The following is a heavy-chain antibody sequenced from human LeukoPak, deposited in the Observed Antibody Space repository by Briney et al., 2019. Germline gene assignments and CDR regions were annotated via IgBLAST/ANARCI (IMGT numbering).Heavy chain of an antibody. CDR3: ARDSAGEYCSGGSCYSEL. CDR1: GFTFSSYS. D-gene: IGHD2-15*01. J-gene: IGHJ4*02. V-gene: IGHV3-21*01. Sequence: PGGSLRLSCAASGFTFSSYSMNWVRQALEKGLEWVSPISSSSSYIYYADSVKGRFTISRDNAKNSLYLQMNSLRAEDTAVYYCARDSAGEYCSGGSCYSELWGQGTLVTVSS. CDR2: ISSSSSYI.